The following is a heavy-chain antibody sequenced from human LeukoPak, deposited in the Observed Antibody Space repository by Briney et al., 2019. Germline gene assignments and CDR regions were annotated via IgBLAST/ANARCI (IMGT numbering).Heavy chain of an antibody. CDR1: GITFKNYA. V-gene: IGHV3-23*01. D-gene: IGHD1-20*01. Sequence: GGSLRLSCAASGITFKNYAMSWVRQAPGKGPEWVSGISGNGASTYYADSAKGRFTISRINAADTLYLQMNSLRVDDTAVYYCAKDAGLTGTTWFDPWGQGTLVTVPS. CDR2: ISGNGAST. CDR3: AKDAGLTGTTWFDP. J-gene: IGHJ5*02.